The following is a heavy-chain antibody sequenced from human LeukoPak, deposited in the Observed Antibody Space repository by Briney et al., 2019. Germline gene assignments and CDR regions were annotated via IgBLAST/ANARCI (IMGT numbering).Heavy chain of an antibody. V-gene: IGHV3-30*02. J-gene: IGHJ2*01. CDR1: GFTFSSYG. CDR2: IRYGGGNK. D-gene: IGHD6-13*01. CDR3: ARVSSSWYQDWYFDL. Sequence: GGSLTLSCAASGFTFSSYGMHWVPQAPGKGRVGVAFIRYGGGNKYYTDPVKGLFTISRDNSKNTLYLQMNSLRAEDTAVYYCARVSSSWYQDWYFDLWGPGTLGTVSP.